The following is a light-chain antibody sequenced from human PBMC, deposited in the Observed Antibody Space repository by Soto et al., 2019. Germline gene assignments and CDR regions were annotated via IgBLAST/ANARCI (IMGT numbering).Light chain of an antibody. CDR3: QQYYAIPHT. CDR2: GAS. J-gene: IGKJ4*01. V-gene: IGKV3-15*01. Sequence: EIVMTQSPTTLSVSPGERATLSCRASQSVSTNLAWYQQKPGQVPSLLIYGASTRASGIPARFSGSGSGTEFTLTIDNLQAEDVALYYCQQYYAIPHTFGGGTKVDI. CDR1: QSVSTN.